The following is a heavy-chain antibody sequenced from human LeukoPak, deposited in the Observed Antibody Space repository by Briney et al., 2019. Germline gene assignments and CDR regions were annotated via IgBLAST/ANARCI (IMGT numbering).Heavy chain of an antibody. D-gene: IGHD6-6*01. CDR3: ARAFEYSSSFYYYYMDV. Sequence: PSETLSLTCTVSGGSISSYYWSWIRQPAGKGLEWIGRIYTSGSTNYNPSLKSRVTMSVDTSKNQFSLKLSSVTAADTAVYYCARAFEYSSSFYYYYMDVWGKGTTVTVS. CDR1: GGSISSYY. V-gene: IGHV4-4*07. J-gene: IGHJ6*03. CDR2: IYTSGST.